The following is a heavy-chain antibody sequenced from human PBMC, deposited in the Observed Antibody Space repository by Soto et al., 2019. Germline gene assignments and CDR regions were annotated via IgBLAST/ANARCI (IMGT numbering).Heavy chain of an antibody. Sequence: GESLQISYKGSGYSLTSYWIGWVRQMNGKGLECMGIIYPGDSDTNYSPSFQGHVTISADKSISTAYLQWSSLKASDTAMYYRGRFIAAAGTDWNYYYYGMDVWGQGTTVTVSS. CDR1: GYSLTSYW. D-gene: IGHD6-13*01. J-gene: IGHJ6*02. V-gene: IGHV5-51*01. CDR3: GRFIAAAGTDWNYYYYGMDV. CDR2: IYPGDSDT.